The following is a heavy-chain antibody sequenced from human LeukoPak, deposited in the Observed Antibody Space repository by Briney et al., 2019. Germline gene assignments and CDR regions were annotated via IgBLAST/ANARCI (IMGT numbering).Heavy chain of an antibody. Sequence: GGSLRLSCAASGFTFSSYWMHWVRQAPGKGLVWVSRIISDGTSATYADSVKGRFTMSRDNAKNTLYLEMNSLRADDTAVYYCARDARYNIDVWGQGATVTVSS. D-gene: IGHD3-9*01. CDR1: GFTFSSYW. CDR3: ARDARYNIDV. J-gene: IGHJ6*02. CDR2: IISDGTSA. V-gene: IGHV3-74*01.